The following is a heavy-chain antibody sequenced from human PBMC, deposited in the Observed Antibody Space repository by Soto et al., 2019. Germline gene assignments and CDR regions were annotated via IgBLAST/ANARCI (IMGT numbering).Heavy chain of an antibody. J-gene: IGHJ5*02. CDR3: ARRASFCSTTHCTPTRFDP. Sequence: SETLSLTCSVSGGSIASNTFYWGWVRQPPGKGLEWIASIDYSGSAYYRPSLRSRVNISVDSSKNQFSLNLTSVTAADTAVYFCARRASFCSTTHCTPTRFDPWGQGTLVTVSS. D-gene: IGHD2-2*01. V-gene: IGHV4-39*01. CDR1: GGSIASNTFY. CDR2: IDYSGSA.